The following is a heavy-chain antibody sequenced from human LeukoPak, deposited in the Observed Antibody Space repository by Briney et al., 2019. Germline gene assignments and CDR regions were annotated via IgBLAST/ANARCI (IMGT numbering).Heavy chain of an antibody. D-gene: IGHD6-19*01. CDR3: ARVWGDSSGWNYRLDY. J-gene: IGHJ4*02. CDR2: SSSYNGNT. Sequence: GASVKVSCKAFGYTFASYGISWVRQAPGQGLEWMGWSSSYNGNTNYAQKLQGRVTMTTDTSTSTAYMELRSLRSDDTAVYYCARVWGDSSGWNYRLDYWGQGTLVTVSS. CDR1: GYTFASYG. V-gene: IGHV1-18*01.